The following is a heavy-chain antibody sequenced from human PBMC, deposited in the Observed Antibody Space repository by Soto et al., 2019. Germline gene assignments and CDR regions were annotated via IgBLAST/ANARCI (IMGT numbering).Heavy chain of an antibody. D-gene: IGHD6-13*01. J-gene: IGHJ2*01. V-gene: IGHV3-9*01. CDR2: ISWNSGSI. CDR1: GFTFDDYA. Sequence: EVQLAESGGGLVQPGRSLRLSCAASGFTFDDYAMHWVRQAPGKGLEWVSGISWNSGSIGYADSVKGRFTISRDNAKNSLYLQMNSLRAEDTALYYCAKDIAAAGTGSSWYFDLWGRGTLVTVSS. CDR3: AKDIAAAGTGSSWYFDL.